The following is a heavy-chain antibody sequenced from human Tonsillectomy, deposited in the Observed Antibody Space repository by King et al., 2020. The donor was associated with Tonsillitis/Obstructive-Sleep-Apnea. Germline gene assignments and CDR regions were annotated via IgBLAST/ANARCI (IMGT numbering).Heavy chain of an antibody. Sequence: QLVQSGGGLIQPGGSLRLSCAASGFTVSSNYMSWVRQAPGKGLEWVSVIYSGGSTYYADSVKGRFTISRDNSKNTLYLQMNSLRAEDTAVYYCARDLECLGGSCRDAYYYYGMDVWGQGTTVTVSS. J-gene: IGHJ6*02. CDR3: ARDLECLGGSCRDAYYYYGMDV. CDR2: IYSGGST. CDR1: GFTVSSNY. D-gene: IGHD2-15*01. V-gene: IGHV3-53*01.